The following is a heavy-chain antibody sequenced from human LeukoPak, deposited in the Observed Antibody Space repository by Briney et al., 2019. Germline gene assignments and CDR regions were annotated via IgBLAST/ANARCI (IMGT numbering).Heavy chain of an antibody. CDR3: ARDRDGGFAFDI. J-gene: IGHJ3*02. CDR1: GFSFSNYV. V-gene: IGHV3-64*01. Sequence: GGSLRLSCAASGFSFSNYVMHWVRQAPGKGLEYVSAIMPNGETRVYANSMKGRFTISRDNSKNTLYLQMGSLRAEDMALYYCARDRDGGFAFDIWGQGTLVTVSS. CDR2: IMPNGETR. D-gene: IGHD2-15*01.